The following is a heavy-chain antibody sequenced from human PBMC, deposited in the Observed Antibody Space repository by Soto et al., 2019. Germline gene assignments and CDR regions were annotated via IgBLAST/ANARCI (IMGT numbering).Heavy chain of an antibody. CDR1: GASISSNTYY. Sequence: QMQLEESGPGLVKPSETLSLTCTVSGASISSNTYYWAWIRRPPGKGLECIGRIYYDGSTYYNPSLRCTLTISVDTSKNQSSLELNSVTAADTAVYSCAGSTIAPHLFVYPFDSWGQGTLVTVSS. D-gene: IGHD6-6*01. J-gene: IGHJ4*01. CDR2: IYYDGST. CDR3: AGSTIAPHLFVYPFDS. V-gene: IGHV4-39*01.